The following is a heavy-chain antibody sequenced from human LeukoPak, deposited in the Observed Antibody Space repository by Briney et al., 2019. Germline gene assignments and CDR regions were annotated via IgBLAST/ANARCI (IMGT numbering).Heavy chain of an antibody. CDR1: GFTFSSYG. CDR2: ISDHGSNK. CDR3: AREIGWTPGGDAFDV. Sequence: ARGSPSPSRAASGFTFSSYGMHWGRQAPGKGLEWVAVISDHGSNKDDADSVKGRFTIPRDNSKNTLYLQVDSLRPEDSAVYYCAREIGWTPGGDAFDVWGQGTVITVSS. V-gene: IGHV3-30*03. D-gene: IGHD1-14*01. J-gene: IGHJ3*01.